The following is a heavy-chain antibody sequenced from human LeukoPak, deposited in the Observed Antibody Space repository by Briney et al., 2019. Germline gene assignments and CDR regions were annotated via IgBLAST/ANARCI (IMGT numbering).Heavy chain of an antibody. D-gene: IGHD6-13*01. J-gene: IGHJ6*02. V-gene: IGHV3-66*01. CDR3: ARDSSSWYYYYGMDV. Sequence: GRSLRLSCAASGFTVSSNYMSWVRQAPGKGLEWVSVIYSGGSTYYADSVKGRFTISRDNSKNTLYLQMNSLRAEDTAVYYCARDSSSWYYYYGMDVWGQGTTVTVSS. CDR1: GFTVSSNY. CDR2: IYSGGST.